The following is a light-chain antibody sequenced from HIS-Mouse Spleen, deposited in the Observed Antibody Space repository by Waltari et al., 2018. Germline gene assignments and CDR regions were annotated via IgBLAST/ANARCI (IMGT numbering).Light chain of an antibody. CDR2: EDS. CDR3: YSTDSSGNHRV. Sequence: SYELTQPPSVSVSPGQTARNTCAGDALPKKYAYWYQQKYGQAPVLVIYEDSKRPSGIPERFSGSSSGTMATLTISGAQVEDEADYYCYSTDSSGNHRVFGGGTKLTVL. V-gene: IGLV3-10*01. CDR1: ALPKKY. J-gene: IGLJ2*01.